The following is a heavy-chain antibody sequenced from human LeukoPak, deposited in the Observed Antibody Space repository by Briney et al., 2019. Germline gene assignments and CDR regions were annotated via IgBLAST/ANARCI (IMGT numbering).Heavy chain of an antibody. CDR3: ARGAAAQRASDY. CDR1: GGTFSSYA. J-gene: IGHJ4*02. D-gene: IGHD6-13*01. V-gene: IGHV1-69*05. Sequence: SVKVSCKASGGTFSSYAISWVRQAPGQGLEWMGGIIPIFGTANYAQKFQGRVTITTDESTSTAYMELRSLRSDDTAVYYCARGAAAQRASDYWGQGTLVTVSS. CDR2: IIPIFGTA.